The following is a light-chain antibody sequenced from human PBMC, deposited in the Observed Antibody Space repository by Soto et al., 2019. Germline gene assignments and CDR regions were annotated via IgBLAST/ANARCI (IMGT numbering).Light chain of an antibody. CDR1: QSVSTK. V-gene: IGKV3-15*01. CDR3: QQYSDWPIT. Sequence: EIVMTQSPVSLSVSRGERATLSCRASQSVSTKLAWYQQKPGQAPRPLIYGASTRATGIPARFSGSGSETDFTLTISSLQSEDFAVYHCQQYSDWPITFGQGTRLEIK. CDR2: GAS. J-gene: IGKJ5*01.